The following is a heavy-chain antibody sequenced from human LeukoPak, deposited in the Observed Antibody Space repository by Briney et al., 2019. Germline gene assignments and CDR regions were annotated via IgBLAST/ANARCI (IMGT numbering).Heavy chain of an antibody. J-gene: IGHJ4*02. CDR3: ARDWLNYFDY. Sequence: GGSLRLSCAASGFTFSSYGMHWVRQAPGKGLEWVAFIRYDGSNKYYADSVKGRFTISRDNSKNTLYLQMNSLRAEDTAVYYSARDWLNYFDYWGQGTLVSVSS. V-gene: IGHV3-30*02. CDR1: GFTFSSYG. D-gene: IGHD5-12*01. CDR2: IRYDGSNK.